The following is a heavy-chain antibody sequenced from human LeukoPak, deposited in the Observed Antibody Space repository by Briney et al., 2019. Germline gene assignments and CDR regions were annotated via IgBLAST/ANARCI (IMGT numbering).Heavy chain of an antibody. CDR2: IYDSGST. J-gene: IGHJ5*02. Sequence: KPSETLSLTCTVSGGSISSSSYYWGWIRQPPGKGREWIGSIYDSGSTYYNPSLKSRVTISVYKAKNKFPLKLSSVTAADTAVYYCARGGMYCSGGSCYDDWFDPWGQGTLVTVSS. CDR3: ARGGMYCSGGSCYDDWFDP. V-gene: IGHV4-39*01. CDR1: GGSISSSSYY. D-gene: IGHD2-15*01.